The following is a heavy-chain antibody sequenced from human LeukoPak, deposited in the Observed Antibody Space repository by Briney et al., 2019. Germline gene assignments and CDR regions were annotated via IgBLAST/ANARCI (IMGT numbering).Heavy chain of an antibody. Sequence: GGSLRLSCAASGFPFSGYHRSWIRQAPGRGLEWMSYIYFTGDIIYYAEFVKGRFTISRDNDEHSLYLQMNSLKVEGTAVYYCARDDMLERPSFDIWGQGTVVTVSS. J-gene: IGHJ3*02. CDR1: GFPFSGYH. D-gene: IGHD1-1*01. V-gene: IGHV3-11*01. CDR3: ARDDMLERPSFDI. CDR2: IYFTGDII.